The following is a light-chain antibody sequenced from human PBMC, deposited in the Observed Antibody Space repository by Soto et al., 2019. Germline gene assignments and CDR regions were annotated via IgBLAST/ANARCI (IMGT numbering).Light chain of an antibody. CDR3: QQTYSTLSIT. V-gene: IGKV1-39*01. CDR1: ESISRH. CDR2: AAS. J-gene: IGKJ5*01. Sequence: DIQMTQSRSSLSASVGDRVTITCRTSESISRHLNWYQQKPGKAPKILIYAASSLQNGVPSRFRGSGSGTDFTLTITNLQPEDFATYYCQQTYSTLSITFGQGTRLDIK.